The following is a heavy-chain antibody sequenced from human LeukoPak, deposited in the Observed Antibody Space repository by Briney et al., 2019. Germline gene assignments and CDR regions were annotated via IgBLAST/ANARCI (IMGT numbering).Heavy chain of an antibody. V-gene: IGHV3-20*04. CDR3: ARDGPDFWSGYYADYFDY. CDR1: GFTFDDYG. J-gene: IGHJ4*02. CDR2: VNWNGGST. Sequence: GGSLRLSCAASGFTFDDYGMSWVRQAPGKGLEWISGVNWNGGSTGYADSVKGRFTISRDNAKNSLYLQMNSLRAEDTAVYYCARDGPDFWSGYYADYFDYWGQGTLVTVSS. D-gene: IGHD3-3*01.